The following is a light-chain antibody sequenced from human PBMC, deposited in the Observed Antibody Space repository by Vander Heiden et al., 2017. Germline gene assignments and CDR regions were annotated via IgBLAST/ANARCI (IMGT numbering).Light chain of an antibody. CDR3: QVWDSYSDRPV. CDR2: DDS. V-gene: IGLV3-21*02. Sequence: SYVLTQPPSVSVAPGQTAGIPCGGNNIGTKSVHWYQQRPGQAPVLAVYDDSDRPSGIPERFSGSNSGNTATLTISRVEAGDEAVYYCQVWDSYSDRPVFGGGTKLTVL. CDR1: NIGTKS. J-gene: IGLJ3*02.